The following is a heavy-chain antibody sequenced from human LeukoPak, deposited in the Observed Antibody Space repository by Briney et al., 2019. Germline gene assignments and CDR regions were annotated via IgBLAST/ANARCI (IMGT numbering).Heavy chain of an antibody. V-gene: IGHV1-69*13. J-gene: IGHJ4*02. Sequence: SVKVSCKASGGTFISYAISWVRQAPGQGLEWMGGNIPIFGTANYAQKFQGRVTITADESTSTAYMELSSLRSEDTAVYYCARDSLPYYDSSGYYLYWGQGTLVTVSS. CDR1: GGTFISYA. CDR3: ARDSLPYYDSSGYYLY. D-gene: IGHD3-22*01. CDR2: NIPIFGTA.